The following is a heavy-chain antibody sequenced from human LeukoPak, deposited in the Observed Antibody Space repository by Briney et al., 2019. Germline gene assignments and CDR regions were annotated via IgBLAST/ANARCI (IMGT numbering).Heavy chain of an antibody. CDR3: ARPAGHLYSWFDP. CDR2: ISAYNGNT. V-gene: IGHV1-18*01. Sequence: ASVKVSCKASGGTFSSYAISWVRQAPGQGLEWMGWISAYNGNTNYAQKLQGRVTMTTDTSTSTAYMELRSLRSDGTAVYYCARPAGHLYSWFDPWGQGTLVTVSS. J-gene: IGHJ5*02. D-gene: IGHD2-21*01. CDR1: GGTFSSYA.